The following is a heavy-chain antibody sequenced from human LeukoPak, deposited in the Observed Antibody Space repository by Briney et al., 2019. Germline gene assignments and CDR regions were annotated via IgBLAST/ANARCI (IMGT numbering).Heavy chain of an antibody. Sequence: GGSLRLSCVASGFTFTNYAMAWVRQAPGKGLDWISSISLSGGRTYYADSVKGRFTISRDNAKNSLYLQMNSLRAEDTAVYYCAREGYYDSSGFGDDAFDIWGQGTMVTVSS. V-gene: IGHV3-21*01. CDR3: AREGYYDSSGFGDDAFDI. J-gene: IGHJ3*02. CDR2: ISLSGGRT. D-gene: IGHD3-22*01. CDR1: GFTFTNYA.